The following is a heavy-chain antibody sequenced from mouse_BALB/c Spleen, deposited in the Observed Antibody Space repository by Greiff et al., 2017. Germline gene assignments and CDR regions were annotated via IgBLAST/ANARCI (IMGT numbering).Heavy chain of an antibody. CDR3: AREGYYSDG. V-gene: IGHV5-6-5*01. CDR1: GFTFSSYS. J-gene: IGHJ2*01. CDR2: ISSGGST. Sequence: LVEPGAGLVKPGGSLKLSCAASGFTFSSYSMSWVRQTPEKRLEWVASISSGGSTYYPDRVKGRFTTSRDNARNILYRQMSSVRSEDAAMYYCAREGYYSDGWGEGTTLTVSS.